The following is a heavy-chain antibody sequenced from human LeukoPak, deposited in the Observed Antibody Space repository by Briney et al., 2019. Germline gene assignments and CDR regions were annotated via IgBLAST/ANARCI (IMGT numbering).Heavy chain of an antibody. CDR1: GFTFDDYG. CDR2: INWNGGST. V-gene: IGHV3-20*04. Sequence: GGSLRLSCAASGFTFDDYGMSWVRQAPGTGLEWVSGINWNGGSTGYADSVKGRFTISRDNAKNSLYLQMNSLRAEDTALYYCARGQRGLYYYYYMDVWGKGTTVTVSS. CDR3: ARGQRGLYYYYYMDV. J-gene: IGHJ6*03. D-gene: IGHD3-10*01.